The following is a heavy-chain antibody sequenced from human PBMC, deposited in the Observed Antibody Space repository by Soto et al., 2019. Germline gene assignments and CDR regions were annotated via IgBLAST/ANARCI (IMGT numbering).Heavy chain of an antibody. V-gene: IGHV3-30*18. CDR1: GFTFSSYG. CDR3: AKDRAPRYSSSSPCDY. J-gene: IGHJ4*02. CDR2: ISYDGSNK. Sequence: GGSLRLSCAASGFTFSSYGMHWVRQAPGKGLEWVAVISYDGSNKYYADSVKGRFTISRDNSKNTLYLQMNSLRAEDTAVYYCAKDRAPRYSSSSPCDYWGQGTLVTVSS. D-gene: IGHD6-6*01.